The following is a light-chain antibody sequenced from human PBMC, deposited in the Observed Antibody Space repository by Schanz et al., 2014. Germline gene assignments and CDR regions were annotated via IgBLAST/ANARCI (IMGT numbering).Light chain of an antibody. CDR2: DVS. CDR1: SSDVGGYNY. Sequence: QSVLTQPASVSGSPGQWITISCTGTSSDVGGYNYVSWVQQHAGKAPKVMIYDVSNRPSGVSHRFSGSKSGNTASLTISGLQPEDEADYYCSSYTSSDNLVFGGGTKLTVL. CDR3: SSYTSSDNLV. J-gene: IGLJ3*02. V-gene: IGLV2-14*01.